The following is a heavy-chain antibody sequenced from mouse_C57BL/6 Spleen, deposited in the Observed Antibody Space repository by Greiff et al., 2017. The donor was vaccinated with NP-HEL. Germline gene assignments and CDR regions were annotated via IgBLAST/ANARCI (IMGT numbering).Heavy chain of an antibody. V-gene: IGHV1-15*01. D-gene: IGHD1-1*01. Sequence: VQLQQSGAELVRPGASVTLSCKASGYTFTAYEMHWVKQTPVHGLEWIGAFDPETGGTAYNQKFKGKATLTADKSSSTAYLELRSLTSDDSAVYYCTRDYGSSDPDYWGQGTTVTVSS. J-gene: IGHJ2*01. CDR2: FDPETGGT. CDR3: TRDYGSSDPDY. CDR1: GYTFTAYE.